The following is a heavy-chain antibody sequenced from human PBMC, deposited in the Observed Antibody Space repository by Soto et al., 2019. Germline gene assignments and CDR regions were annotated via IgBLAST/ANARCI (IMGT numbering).Heavy chain of an antibody. Sequence: GGSLRLSCAASGFTFSTYTMNWVRQAPGKGLEWVSSISSSSDFIYYADSLKGRFTISRDNAKNSLYLQMNSLRADDTAVYYCARDTLPGGLAPMDYWGQGTLVTVSS. J-gene: IGHJ4*02. D-gene: IGHD2-2*01. CDR2: ISSSSDFI. V-gene: IGHV3-21*01. CDR1: GFTFSTYT. CDR3: ARDTLPGGLAPMDY.